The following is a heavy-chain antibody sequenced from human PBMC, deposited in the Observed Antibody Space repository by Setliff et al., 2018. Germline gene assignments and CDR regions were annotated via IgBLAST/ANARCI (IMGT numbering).Heavy chain of an antibody. CDR3: AREGLGGVNIVGFLNS. J-gene: IGHJ4*02. CDR1: GGSFSSYY. V-gene: IGHV4-4*07. Sequence: SETLSLTCTVSGGSFSSYYWSWIRQPAGKGLEWIGHIYIGGSANYNPSLKSRVTMSIDTSKNQFSLKLNSVTAADTAVYYCAREGLGGVNIVGFLNSWGQGTLVTVSS. CDR2: IYIGGSA. D-gene: IGHD2-15*01.